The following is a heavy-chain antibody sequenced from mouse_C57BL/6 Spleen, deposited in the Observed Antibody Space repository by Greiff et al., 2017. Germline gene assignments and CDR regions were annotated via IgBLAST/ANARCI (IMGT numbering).Heavy chain of an antibody. CDR2: INPNNGGT. V-gene: IGHV1-26*01. J-gene: IGHJ3*01. CDR1: GYTFTDYY. Sequence: VQLQQSGPELVQPGASVKISCKASGYTFTDYYMNWVKQSHGKSLEWIGDINPNNGGTSYNQKFKGKATLTVDKSSSTAYMELRSLTSEDSAVYDGAIDGYDRTSWFADWGQGTLVTVSA. CDR3: AIDGYDRTSWFAD. D-gene: IGHD2-2*01.